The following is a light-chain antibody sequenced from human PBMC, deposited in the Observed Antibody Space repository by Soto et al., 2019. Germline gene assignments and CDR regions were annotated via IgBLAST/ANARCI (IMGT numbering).Light chain of an antibody. Sequence: QSVLTQPASVSGSPGQSITISCTGSSADVVGYKYVSWYQQHPGKAPKLMIYDVTNRPSGVSNRFSGSKSDNTASLTISGLQAEDEADYYCSSYISSSDSFVFGTGTKLTVL. CDR1: SADVVGYKY. J-gene: IGLJ1*01. V-gene: IGLV2-14*01. CDR2: DVT. CDR3: SSYISSSDSFV.